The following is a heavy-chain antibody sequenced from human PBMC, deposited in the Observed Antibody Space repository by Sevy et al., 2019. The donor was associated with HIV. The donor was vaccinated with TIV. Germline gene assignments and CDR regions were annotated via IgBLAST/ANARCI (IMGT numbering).Heavy chain of an antibody. D-gene: IGHD2-15*01. CDR1: GFTFSSYW. V-gene: IGHV3-74*01. CDR3: ARGGDIVVVVAATDYYYGMDV. CDR2: INSDGSST. J-gene: IGHJ6*02. Sequence: GGSLRLSCAASGFTFSSYWMHWVRQAPGKGLVWVSRINSDGSSTSYADSVKGRFTISRDNAKNTLYLQMNSLRAEDKAVYYCARGGDIVVVVAATDYYYGMDVWGQGTTVTVSS.